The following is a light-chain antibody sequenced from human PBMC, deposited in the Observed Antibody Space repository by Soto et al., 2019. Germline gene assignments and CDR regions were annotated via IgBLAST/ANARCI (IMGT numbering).Light chain of an antibody. J-gene: IGKJ1*01. CDR1: QGLSGN. Sequence: EIVMTQSPATLAGSPGETVTLSCRASQGLSGNLAWYQQKPGQAPRLLIFRASTRATGVPARFSGRGSGTEFTLTISGLQSEDFALYYCQQYSKWPPWTFGAGTKV. V-gene: IGKV3-15*01. CDR3: QQYSKWPPWT. CDR2: RAS.